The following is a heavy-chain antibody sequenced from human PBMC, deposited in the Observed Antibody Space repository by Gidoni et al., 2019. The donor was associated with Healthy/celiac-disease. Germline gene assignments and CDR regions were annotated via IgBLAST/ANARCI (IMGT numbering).Heavy chain of an antibody. Sequence: EVQLVQSGAEVQKTGEALKISCKGSGSSFPSYWIGWVRQMPGKGLEWMGIIYPGDSDTRDSPSFQGQVTISADKSISTAYLQWSSLKASDTAMYYCARYYYDSSGYLDYWGQGTLVTVSS. CDR2: IYPGDSDT. D-gene: IGHD3-22*01. J-gene: IGHJ4*02. CDR1: GSSFPSYW. CDR3: ARYYYDSSGYLDY. V-gene: IGHV5-51*01.